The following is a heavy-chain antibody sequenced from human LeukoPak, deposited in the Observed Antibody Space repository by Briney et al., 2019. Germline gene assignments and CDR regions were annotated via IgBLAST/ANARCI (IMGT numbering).Heavy chain of an antibody. V-gene: IGHV3-23*01. CDR3: AKWGDFDVLTGYYVPDF. J-gene: IGHJ4*02. D-gene: IGHD3-9*01. Sequence: GGSLRLSCAASGFTFSNYAMSWVRQAPGKGLEWVSANTGSGGNTYYADSVKGRFTISRDNSKNTLYLQMNSLRAEDTAVYYCAKWGDFDVLTGYYVPDFWGQGTLVTVSS. CDR2: NTGSGGNT. CDR1: GFTFSNYA.